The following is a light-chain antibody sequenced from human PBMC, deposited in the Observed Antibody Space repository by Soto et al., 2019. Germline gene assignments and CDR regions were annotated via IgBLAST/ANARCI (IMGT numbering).Light chain of an antibody. J-gene: IGKJ3*01. Sequence: IQLTQSPSSLSASVGDRVTISCRASQGIANFLAWYQQKPGKAPKLLIYGASTLPSGVPSRFSGSGSGTDFTLTISSLQPEDFATYYCQQLNSFPITFGPGTKVDIK. CDR1: QGIANF. V-gene: IGKV1-9*01. CDR2: GAS. CDR3: QQLNSFPIT.